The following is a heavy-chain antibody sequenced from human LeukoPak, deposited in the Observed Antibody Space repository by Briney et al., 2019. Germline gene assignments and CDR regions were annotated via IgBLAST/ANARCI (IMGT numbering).Heavy chain of an antibody. CDR2: IYTSGST. CDR3: ARLREQLVRRGGYYYYMDV. D-gene: IGHD6-6*01. V-gene: IGHV4-4*09. Sequence: SETLSPTYTVSAGSISSYYWGWIRQPPGKGREWIGYIYTSGSTNYNPSLKSRVNISVDTSKNQSSLKLSSVTAADTAVYYCARLREQLVRRGGYYYYMDVWGKGTTVTVSS. CDR1: AGSISSYY. J-gene: IGHJ6*03.